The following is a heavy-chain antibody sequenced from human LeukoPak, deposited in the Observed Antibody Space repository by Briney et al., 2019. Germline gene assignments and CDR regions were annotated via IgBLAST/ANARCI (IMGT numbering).Heavy chain of an antibody. CDR2: ISGSGSSR. D-gene: IGHD5-18*01. CDR1: GFTFSSYE. J-gene: IGHJ4*02. V-gene: IGHV3-48*03. Sequence: GGSLRLSCAASGFTFSSYEMNWVRQAPGKGLEWVSYISGSGSSRYYADSLKGRFTISRDNAKNSLYLQMNSLRAEDTAVYYCARGFSGYSYGPDYWGQGTLVTVSS. CDR3: ARGFSGYSYGPDY.